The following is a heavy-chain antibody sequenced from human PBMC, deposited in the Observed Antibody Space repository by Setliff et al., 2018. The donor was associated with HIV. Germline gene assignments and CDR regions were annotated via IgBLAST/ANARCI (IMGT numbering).Heavy chain of an antibody. V-gene: IGHV3-21*01. J-gene: IGHJ6*03. CDR2: ISSSSSYI. CDR1: GSTFRSHW. CDR3: AKDLRSYRCSIASCSHMDV. D-gene: IGHD3-16*02. Sequence: PGGSLRLSCVASGSTFRSHWMSWVRQAPGKGLEWVSSISSSSSYIYYADSVKGRFTISRDNAKNSLYLQMNSLRSEDAAVYYCAKDLRSYRCSIASCSHMDVWGKGTTVTVSS.